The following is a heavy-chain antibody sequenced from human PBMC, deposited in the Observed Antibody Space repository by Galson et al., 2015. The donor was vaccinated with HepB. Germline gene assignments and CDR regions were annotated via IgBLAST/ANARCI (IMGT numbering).Heavy chain of an antibody. D-gene: IGHD3-10*01. Sequence: SVKVSCKASGGTFSSYTISWVRQAPGQGLEWMGRIIPILGIANYAQKFQGRVTITADKSTSTAYMELSSLRSEDTAVYYCARDLRSDGYGSGSYSWGQGTLVTVSS. CDR3: ARDLRSDGYGSGSYS. J-gene: IGHJ4*02. CDR2: IIPILGIA. V-gene: IGHV1-69*04. CDR1: GGTFSSYT.